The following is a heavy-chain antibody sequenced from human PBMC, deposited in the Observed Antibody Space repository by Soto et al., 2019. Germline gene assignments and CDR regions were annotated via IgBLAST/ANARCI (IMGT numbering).Heavy chain of an antibody. CDR3: ASSPRPLTYYGYDY. D-gene: IGHD3-10*01. CDR2: IYSGGST. Sequence: EVQLVESGGGLIQPGGSLRLSCAASGFTVSSNYMSWVRQAPGKGLEWVSVIYSGGSTYYADSVKGRFTISRDNFKNTLYLQMNSLRAEDTAVYYCASSPRPLTYYGYDYWGQGTLVTVSS. CDR1: GFTVSSNY. V-gene: IGHV3-53*01. J-gene: IGHJ4*02.